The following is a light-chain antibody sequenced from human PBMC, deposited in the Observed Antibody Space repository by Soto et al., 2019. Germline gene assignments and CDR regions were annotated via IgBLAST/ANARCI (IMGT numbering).Light chain of an antibody. J-gene: IGKJ5*01. CDR2: GAS. CDR1: QSVSNN. CDR3: QQYNNWPPFT. V-gene: IGKV3-15*01. Sequence: ELVMTQSPVTLSVSPGERATLSCRASQSVSNNLAWYHQKPGQAPSLLIYGASTRATGIPARFSGSGSGKEFTLTISSRQSEDFAIYYCQQYNNWPPFTFGQGTRLEIK.